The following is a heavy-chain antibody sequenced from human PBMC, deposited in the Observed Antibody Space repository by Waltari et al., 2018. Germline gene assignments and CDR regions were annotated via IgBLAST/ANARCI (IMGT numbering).Heavy chain of an antibody. J-gene: IGHJ4*02. CDR2: ISGRGGSK. V-gene: IGHV3-23*01. Sequence: EVQLLESGGGLVQPGGSLRLSCAASGFTFSSYAMSWVRQARGKGLEWVSAISGRGGSKNCADPGKCRVTISRDNSKNTLYLQMNSLRAEVTAVYYCAKVAQLVLAYFDYWGQGTLVTVSS. D-gene: IGHD6-6*01. CDR3: AKVAQLVLAYFDY. CDR1: GFTFSSYA.